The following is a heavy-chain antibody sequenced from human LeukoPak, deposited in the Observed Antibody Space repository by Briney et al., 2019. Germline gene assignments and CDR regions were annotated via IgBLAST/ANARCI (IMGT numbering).Heavy chain of an antibody. CDR2: IYYSGST. CDR3: ARDGSIAVKNWFDP. V-gene: IGHV4-39*07. CDR1: GGSISSSSYY. J-gene: IGHJ5*02. Sequence: SETLSLTCTVSGGSISSSSYYWGWIRQPPGKGLEWIGSIYYSGSTYYNPSLKSRVTISVDTSKNQFSLKLSSVTAADTAVYYCARDGSIAVKNWFDPWGQGTLVTVSS. D-gene: IGHD6-19*01.